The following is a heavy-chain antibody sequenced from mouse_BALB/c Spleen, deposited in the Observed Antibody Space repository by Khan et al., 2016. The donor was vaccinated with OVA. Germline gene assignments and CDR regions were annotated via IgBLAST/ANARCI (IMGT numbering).Heavy chain of an antibody. V-gene: IGHV1-7*01. CDR3: TRDRIDY. CDR2: INPTSGYT. CDR1: GYTFINYW. J-gene: IGHJ2*01. Sequence: VQLQESGAELAKPGASVKMSCKASGYTFINYWMHWVKQRPGQGLEWIGYINPTSGYTDYNEKFKDRATLSADKSSSTAYMQLSSLTSEDSAVYYCTRDRIDYWGQGTTLTVSS.